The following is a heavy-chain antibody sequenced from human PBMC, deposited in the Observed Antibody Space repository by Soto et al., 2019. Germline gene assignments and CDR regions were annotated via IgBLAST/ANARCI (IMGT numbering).Heavy chain of an antibody. Sequence: GGSLRLSCAASGFTFGAYVMHWVRQAPGKGLEWVSAISGNGANTYYTDSVKGRFTISRDNSKNTLYLQMNSLRAEDTAVYYCASSIFDPWGQGTLVTVSS. CDR3: ASSIFDP. D-gene: IGHD3-3*02. CDR2: ISGNGANT. CDR1: GFTFGAYV. V-gene: IGHV3-23*01. J-gene: IGHJ5*02.